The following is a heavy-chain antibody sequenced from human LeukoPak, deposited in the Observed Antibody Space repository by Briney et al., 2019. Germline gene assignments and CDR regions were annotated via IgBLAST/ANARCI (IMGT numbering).Heavy chain of an antibody. CDR2: IYTSGST. CDR3: ARDNIYCSSTSCSEGTDY. D-gene: IGHD2-2*01. V-gene: IGHV4-4*07. J-gene: IGHJ4*02. Sequence: SETLSLTCTVSGGSISSYYWSWIRQPAGKGLEWIGRIYTSGSTNYNPSLKSRVTMSVDTSKNQFSLKLSSVTAADMAVYYCARDNIYCSSTSCSEGTDYWGQGTLVTVSS. CDR1: GGSISSYY.